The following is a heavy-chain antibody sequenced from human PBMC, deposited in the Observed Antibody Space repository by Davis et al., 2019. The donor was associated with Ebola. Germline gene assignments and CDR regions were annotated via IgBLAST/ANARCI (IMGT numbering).Heavy chain of an antibody. J-gene: IGHJ5*02. CDR1: GGSISTYY. CDR3: VRQKLGYCISTSCYGHNWFDP. Sequence: SETLSLTCTVSGGSISTYYWSWIRQPPGKGLEWIGCIDYTGSTNHNPSLKSRVTISIDTSKNQFSLKLSSVTAADTAVYSCVRQKLGYCISTSCYGHNWFDPWGQGTLVTVSS. V-gene: IGHV4-59*08. D-gene: IGHD2-2*01. CDR2: IDYTGST.